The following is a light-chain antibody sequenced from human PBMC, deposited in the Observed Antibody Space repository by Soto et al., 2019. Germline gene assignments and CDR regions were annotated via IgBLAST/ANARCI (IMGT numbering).Light chain of an antibody. Sequence: EIVLTQSPGTLSLSPGERATLSCRASQSVRNNYLAWYQQKPGQAPRLLIYGASSRATGIPDRFSGSGSGTAVTPTINTMEPEDLAMHYCQRHGTSPPRTLGQGTKQEIK. V-gene: IGKV3-20*01. CDR3: QRHGTSPPRT. J-gene: IGKJ2*01. CDR1: QSVRNNY. CDR2: GAS.